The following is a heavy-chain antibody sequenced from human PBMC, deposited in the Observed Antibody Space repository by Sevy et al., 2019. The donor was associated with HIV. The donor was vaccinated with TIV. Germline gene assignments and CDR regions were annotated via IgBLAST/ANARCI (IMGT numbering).Heavy chain of an antibody. D-gene: IGHD6-19*01. J-gene: IGHJ6*03. V-gene: IGHV3-21*01. CDR2: ISSSSSYI. CDR3: ARDQWLATYYYYYYMDV. CDR1: GFTFSSYS. Sequence: GESLKISCAASGFTFSSYSTNWVRQAPGKGPEWVSSISSSSSYIYYADSVKGRFTISRDNAKNSLYLQMNSLRAEDTAVYYCARDQWLATYYYYYYMDVWGKGTTVTVSS.